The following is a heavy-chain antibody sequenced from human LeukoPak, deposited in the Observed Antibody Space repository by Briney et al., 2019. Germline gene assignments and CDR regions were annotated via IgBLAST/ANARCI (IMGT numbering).Heavy chain of an antibody. D-gene: IGHD6-19*01. J-gene: IGHJ4*02. CDR2: ISGSGGST. V-gene: IGHV3-23*01. CDR1: GFTFSSYA. Sequence: GGSLRLTCAASGFTFSSYAMSWVRQAPGKGLEWVSAISGSGGSTYYADSVKGRFTISRDNSKNALYLQMNSLRAEDTAVYYCANKEVAGLDYWGQGTLVTVSS. CDR3: ANKEVAGLDY.